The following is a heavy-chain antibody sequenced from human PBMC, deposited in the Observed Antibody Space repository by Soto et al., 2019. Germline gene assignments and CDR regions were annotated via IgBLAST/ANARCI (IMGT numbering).Heavy chain of an antibody. CDR3: AHCFDPYYFDY. V-gene: IGHV2-5*02. Sequence: QITLKESGPTLVKPTQTLTLTCTFSGFSLSTSGVGVGWIRQPPGKALEWLALIYWDDDKLYSPSLKSRVTSPKDTSKQQVVLTMINIDTVDTATYYCAHCFDPYYFDYWGQGTLVTVSS. D-gene: IGHD3-9*01. CDR2: IYWDDDK. CDR1: GFSLSTSGVG. J-gene: IGHJ4*02.